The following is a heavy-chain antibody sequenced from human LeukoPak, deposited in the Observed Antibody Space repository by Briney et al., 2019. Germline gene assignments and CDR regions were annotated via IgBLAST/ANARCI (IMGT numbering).Heavy chain of an antibody. Sequence: GASVKVSCKASGYTFTGYYMHWVRQAPGQGLEWMGWINPNSGGTNYAQKFQGRVTMTRDTSISTAYMELSRLRSDDTAVYYCARDRGELELRLHDAFDIWGQGTMVTVSS. D-gene: IGHD1-7*01. CDR3: ARDRGELELRLHDAFDI. CDR1: GYTFTGYY. J-gene: IGHJ3*02. V-gene: IGHV1-2*02. CDR2: INPNSGGT.